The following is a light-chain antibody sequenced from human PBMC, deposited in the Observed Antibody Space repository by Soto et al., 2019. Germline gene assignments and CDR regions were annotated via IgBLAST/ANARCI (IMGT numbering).Light chain of an antibody. J-gene: IGKJ1*01. CDR3: QQYGSSSWT. CDR1: QSVSSN. Sequence: EIVMTQSPATPSVSPGERATLSCRASQSVSSNLAWYQQKPGQAPRLLIYGASSRATGIPDRFSGSGSGTDFTLTISRLEPEDFAVYYCQQYGSSSWTFGQGTKVDIK. CDR2: GAS. V-gene: IGKV3-20*01.